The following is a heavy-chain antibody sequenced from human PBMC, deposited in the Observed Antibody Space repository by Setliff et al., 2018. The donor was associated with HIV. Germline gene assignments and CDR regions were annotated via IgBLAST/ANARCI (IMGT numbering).Heavy chain of an antibody. CDR2: IYHSGST. CDR3: ARGTLYYDYVWGTPFPFDY. J-gene: IGHJ4*02. D-gene: IGHD3-16*01. V-gene: IGHV4-38-2*02. CDR1: GYSISSGYY. Sequence: PSETLSLTCTVSGYSISSGYYWGWIRQPPGKGLEWIANIYHSGSTYYNPSLKSRVTISLDTSKNHFSLKLSSVTAADTAVYYCARGTLYYDYVWGTPFPFDYWGQGTLVTVSS.